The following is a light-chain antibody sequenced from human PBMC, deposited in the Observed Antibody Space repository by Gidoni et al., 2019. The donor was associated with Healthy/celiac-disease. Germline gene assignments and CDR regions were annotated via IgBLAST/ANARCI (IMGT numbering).Light chain of an antibody. Sequence: DIVMTLSPAPPSVSPGERATLSCRSSQSVSSNFAGYQQKPGQAPRLLIYGASTRATGIPARFSGSGSGTEFTLTSSRLQAEDFAVYYWQQYNNWPRGKLTFGGGTKVEIK. V-gene: IGKV3-15*01. J-gene: IGKJ4*01. CDR3: QQYNNWPRGKLT. CDR1: QSVSSN. CDR2: GAS.